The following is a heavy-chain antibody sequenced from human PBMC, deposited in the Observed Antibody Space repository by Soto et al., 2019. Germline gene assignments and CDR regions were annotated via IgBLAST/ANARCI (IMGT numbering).Heavy chain of an antibody. CDR1: GYTFTSYA. V-gene: IGHV1-3*01. Sequence: ASVKVSCKASGYTFTSYAMHWVRQAPGQRLEWMGWINAGNGNTKYSQKFQGRVTITRDTSASTAYMELSSLRSEDTAVYYCATPHRPSDAFDIWGQGTMVTVSS. CDR3: ATPHRPSDAFDI. CDR2: INAGNGNT. J-gene: IGHJ3*02.